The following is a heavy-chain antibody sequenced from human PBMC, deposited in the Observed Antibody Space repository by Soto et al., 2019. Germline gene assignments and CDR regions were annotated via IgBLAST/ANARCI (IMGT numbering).Heavy chain of an antibody. J-gene: IGHJ5*02. D-gene: IGHD1-26*01. CDR1: GFSFSNYA. V-gene: IGHV3-23*01. CDR2: ISGSGGIT. CDR3: AKRGRYSPFDP. Sequence: EVQLLESGGHLVQPGGSLRLSCAASGFSFSNYAMTWVRQAPGKGLEWVSAISGSGGITYYADSVKGRFTISRDNSKNTLYLQMNSLRAEDTAVYYCAKRGRYSPFDPWGQGTLVTVSS.